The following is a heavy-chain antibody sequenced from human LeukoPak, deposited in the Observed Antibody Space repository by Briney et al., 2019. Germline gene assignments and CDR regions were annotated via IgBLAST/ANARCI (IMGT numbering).Heavy chain of an antibody. D-gene: IGHD6-6*01. J-gene: IGHJ4*02. CDR3: ARGFGIAAPLDY. CDR1: GGSFSGYY. CDR2: INHSGST. V-gene: IGHV4-34*01. Sequence: PSETLSLTCAVYGGSFSGYYWSWIRQPPGKGLEWIGEINHSGSTNYNPSLKSRVTISVDTSMNQFSLKLSSVTAADTAVYYCARGFGIAAPLDYWGQGTLVTVSS.